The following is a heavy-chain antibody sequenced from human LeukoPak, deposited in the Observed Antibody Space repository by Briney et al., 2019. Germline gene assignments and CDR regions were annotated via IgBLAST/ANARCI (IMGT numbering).Heavy chain of an antibody. CDR1: GFTFSNAW. Sequence: GGSLRLSCAASGFTFSNAWMSWVRQAPGKGLEWVGRIKSKTDGGTTDYAAPVKGRFTISRNDSKNTLYLQMNSLKTEDTAVYYCTTAGDFGVVIMGIDYWGQGTLVTVSS. CDR3: TTAGDFGVVIMGIDY. D-gene: IGHD3-3*01. J-gene: IGHJ4*02. V-gene: IGHV3-15*01. CDR2: IKSKTDGGTT.